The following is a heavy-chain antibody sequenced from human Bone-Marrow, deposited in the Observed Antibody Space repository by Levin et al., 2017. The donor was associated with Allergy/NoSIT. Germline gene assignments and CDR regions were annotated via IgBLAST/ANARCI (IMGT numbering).Heavy chain of an antibody. CDR1: GFTFSSYD. CDR3: AKEGPASILHYFDS. CDR2: VSYDGSNK. V-gene: IGHV3-30*18. Sequence: PGGSLRLSCAASGFTFSSYDMHWVRQAPGKGLEWVAIVSYDGSNKYYADSVKGRFTISRDNSKNTVFLQMNSLRLQDTAVYYCAKEGPASILHYFDSWGQGTLVTVSS. J-gene: IGHJ4*02. D-gene: IGHD2-21*01.